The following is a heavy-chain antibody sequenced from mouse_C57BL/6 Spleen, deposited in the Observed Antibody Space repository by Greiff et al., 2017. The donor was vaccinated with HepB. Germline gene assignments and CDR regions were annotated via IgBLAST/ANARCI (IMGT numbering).Heavy chain of an antibody. CDR3: AREGENYYGSSYRDYFDY. CDR1: GYTFTSYW. D-gene: IGHD1-1*01. CDR2: IDPNSGGT. J-gene: IGHJ2*01. V-gene: IGHV1-72*01. Sequence: VQLQQPGAELVKPGASVKLSCKASGYTFTSYWMHWVEQRPGRGLEWIGRIDPNSGGTKYNEKFKSKATLTVDKPSSTAYMQLSSLTSEDSAVYYCAREGENYYGSSYRDYFDYWGQGTTLTVSS.